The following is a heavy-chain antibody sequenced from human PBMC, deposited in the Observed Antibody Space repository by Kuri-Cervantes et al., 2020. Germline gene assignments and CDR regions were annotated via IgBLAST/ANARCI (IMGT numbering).Heavy chain of an antibody. CDR2: IHYDGIIK. CDR3: ANGGVGHTSGDF. CDR1: GFPFSSYH. Sequence: GESLKLSCAASGFPFSSYHMHWVRQAPGKGLEWITFIHYDGIIKYYAESVKGRFTISRDNSKDTLYLHLGSLRPEDTAVYYCANGGVGHTSGDFWGQGTLVTVSS. D-gene: IGHD3-16*01. J-gene: IGHJ1*01. V-gene: IGHV3-30*02.